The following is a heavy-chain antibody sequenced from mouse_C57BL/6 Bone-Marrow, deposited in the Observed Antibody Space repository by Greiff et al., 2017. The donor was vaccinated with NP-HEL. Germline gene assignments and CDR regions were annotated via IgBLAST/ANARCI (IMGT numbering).Heavy chain of an antibody. J-gene: IGHJ2*01. D-gene: IGHD2-5*01. CDR3: TTSNYDFDY. CDR2: IDPENGDT. CDR1: GFNIKDDY. Sequence: QLQQSGAELVRPGASVKLSCTASGFNIKDDYMHWVKQRPEQGLEWIGWIDPENGDTEYASKFQGKATITADTSSNTAYLQLSSLTSEDTAVYYCTTSNYDFDYWGQGTTLTVSS. V-gene: IGHV14-4*01.